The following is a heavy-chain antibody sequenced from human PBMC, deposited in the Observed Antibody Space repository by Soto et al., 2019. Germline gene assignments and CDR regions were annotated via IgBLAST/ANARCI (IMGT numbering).Heavy chain of an antibody. Sequence: QVQLVESGGGVVQPGRSLRLSCAASGFTFSSYGMHWVRQAPGKGLEWVAVIWYDGSNKYYADSVKGRFTISRDNSKNTLYLQMNSLRAEDTAVYYCARVYGAVTTHVFWYFDLWGRGTLVTVSS. D-gene: IGHD4-17*01. CDR1: GFTFSSYG. V-gene: IGHV3-33*01. CDR3: ARVYGAVTTHVFWYFDL. CDR2: IWYDGSNK. J-gene: IGHJ2*01.